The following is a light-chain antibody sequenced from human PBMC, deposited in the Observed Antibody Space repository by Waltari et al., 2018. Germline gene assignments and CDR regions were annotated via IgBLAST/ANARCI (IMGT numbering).Light chain of an antibody. V-gene: IGLV2-8*01. CDR2: EVT. CDR3: SSYAGSNIVV. J-gene: IGLJ2*01. Sequence: QSALSQPPSASGSPGQSVTISCTGTSSDVGGYNYVPWYHQHPGKAPKFVIYEVTKRPSGVPDRFSGSKSGNTASLTVSGLQAEDEADYYCSSYAGSNIVVFGGGTKLTVL. CDR1: SSDVGGYNY.